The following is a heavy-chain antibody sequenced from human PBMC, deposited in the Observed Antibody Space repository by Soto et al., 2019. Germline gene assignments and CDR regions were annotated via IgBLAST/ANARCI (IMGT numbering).Heavy chain of an antibody. D-gene: IGHD3-10*01. CDR1: GGSISSSSYY. Sequence: QLQLQESGPGLVKPSETLSLTCTVSGGSISSSSYYWGWIRQPPGKGLEWIGSIYYSGSTYYNPSLKSRVTISVDTSKNQFSLKLSSVTAADTAVYYCARHVGPSGVRLRGFDPWGQGTLVTVSS. V-gene: IGHV4-39*01. CDR2: IYYSGST. J-gene: IGHJ5*02. CDR3: ARHVGPSGVRLRGFDP.